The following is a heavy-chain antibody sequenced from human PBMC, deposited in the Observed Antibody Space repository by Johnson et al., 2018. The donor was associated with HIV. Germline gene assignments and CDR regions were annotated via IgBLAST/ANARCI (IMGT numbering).Heavy chain of an antibody. J-gene: IGHJ3*02. CDR1: GFSFDDYN. V-gene: IGHV3-66*02. CDR2: VFSGDNT. D-gene: IGHD3-10*01. CDR3: AKGLRPYGSGPSDAFDI. Sequence: VQLVESGGGVVRPGRSLRLSCVASGFSFDDYNMNWVRQAPGKGLEWVSIVFSGDNTYYADSVKGRFTISRDNSKNTLYLQMNSLRAEDTAVYYCAKGLRPYGSGPSDAFDIWGQGTMVTVSS.